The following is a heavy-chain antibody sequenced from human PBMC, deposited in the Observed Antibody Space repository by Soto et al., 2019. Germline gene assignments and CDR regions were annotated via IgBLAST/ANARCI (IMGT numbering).Heavy chain of an antibody. CDR1: GYTFTSYG. CDR2: INPSGGNT. V-gene: IGHV1-46*03. D-gene: IGHD5-18*01. Sequence: ASVKVSCKASGYTFTSYGLSWVRQAPGQGLEWMGMINPSGGNTSYAQKFQGRVTMTRDTSTSTAYMELSSLRSEDTAVYYCARVGLDTAMVTEGAFDIWGQGTMVTVSS. J-gene: IGHJ3*02. CDR3: ARVGLDTAMVTEGAFDI.